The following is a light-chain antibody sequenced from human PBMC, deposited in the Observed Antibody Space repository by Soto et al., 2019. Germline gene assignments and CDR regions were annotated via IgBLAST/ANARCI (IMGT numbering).Light chain of an antibody. CDR2: DVS. J-gene: IGLJ1*01. CDR1: SSDVGGYNY. Sequence: QSVLTQPRSVSGSPGQSVTISCTGTSSDVGGYNYVSWYQQHPGKAPKLMIYDVSKRPSGVPDRFSGSKSGNTASLTISGLQDEDEADYYCCSYAGSYTSYVFGTGTKVTVL. CDR3: CSYAGSYTSYV. V-gene: IGLV2-11*01.